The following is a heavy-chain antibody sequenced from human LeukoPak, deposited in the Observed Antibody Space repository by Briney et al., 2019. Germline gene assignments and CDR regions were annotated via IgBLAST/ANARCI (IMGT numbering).Heavy chain of an antibody. CDR2: TYYRSKWYN. V-gene: IGHV6-1*01. CDR1: GDSVSINSAA. D-gene: IGHD6-13*01. Sequence: SQTLSLTFAISGDSVSINSAAWNWIRQSPSRGLEWLGRTYYRSKWYNNYAVSVKSRITINPDTSKNQFSLQLSSVTPDDTAVYYCARVFGIATLDAFDIWGQGTTVTVSS. CDR3: ARVFGIATLDAFDI. J-gene: IGHJ3*02.